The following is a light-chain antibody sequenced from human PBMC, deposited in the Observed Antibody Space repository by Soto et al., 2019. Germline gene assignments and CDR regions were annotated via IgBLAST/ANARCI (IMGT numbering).Light chain of an antibody. CDR1: QTISSW. J-gene: IGKJ1*01. CDR3: QHYNSYSEA. CDR2: KAS. Sequence: DIQMTQSPSTLSGPVGDRVTITCRASQTISSWLAWYQRKPGKAPKLLIYKASTLKSGVPSRFSGSGSGTEFTLTISSLQPDDFATYYCQHYNSYSEAVGQGTKVDSK. V-gene: IGKV1-5*03.